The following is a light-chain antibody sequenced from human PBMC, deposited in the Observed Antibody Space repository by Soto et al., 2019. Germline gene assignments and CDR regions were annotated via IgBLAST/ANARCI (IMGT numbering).Light chain of an antibody. J-gene: IGLJ2*01. Sequence: QSVLTQPASVSGSPGQSITISCTGTSSDIGNYDFVSWYQQVPGTAPKAMIYEVSSRPSGVSNRFSGSKSGNTASLTISGLQAEDEAYSYCSSYTTSTSLILFGGGTQLTVL. CDR1: SSDIGNYDF. V-gene: IGLV2-14*01. CDR3: SSYTTSTSLIL. CDR2: EVS.